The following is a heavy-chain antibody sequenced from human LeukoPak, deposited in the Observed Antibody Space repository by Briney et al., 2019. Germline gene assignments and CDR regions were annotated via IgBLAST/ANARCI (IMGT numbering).Heavy chain of an antibody. CDR1: GFTFSSYA. CDR2: ISGSGGST. J-gene: IGHJ4*02. D-gene: IGHD3-22*01. V-gene: IGHV3-23*01. Sequence: GGSLRLSCAASGFTFSSYAMSWVRQAPGKGLEWVSAISGSGGSTYYADSVKGRFTISRDNSKNTLYLQMNSLRAEDTAVYYCARGHGMIVVAPVYWGQGTLVTVSS. CDR3: ARGHGMIVVAPVY.